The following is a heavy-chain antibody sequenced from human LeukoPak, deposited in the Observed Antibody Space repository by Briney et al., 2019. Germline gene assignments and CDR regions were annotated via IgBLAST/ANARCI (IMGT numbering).Heavy chain of an antibody. Sequence: SSETLSLTCAVSGYSISSGYYWGWIRQPPGKGLEWIGSIYHSGSTYYSPSLKSRVTISVDTSKNQFSPKLSSLTAADTAVYYCAGRYSYGQTWFDPWGQGTLVTVSS. CDR3: AGRYSYGQTWFDP. D-gene: IGHD5-18*01. CDR2: IYHSGST. CDR1: GYSISSGYY. J-gene: IGHJ5*02. V-gene: IGHV4-38-2*01.